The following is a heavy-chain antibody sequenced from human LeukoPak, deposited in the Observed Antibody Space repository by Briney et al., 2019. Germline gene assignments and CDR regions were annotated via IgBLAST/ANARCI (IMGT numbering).Heavy chain of an antibody. CDR1: GGSISSSSYY. D-gene: IGHD5-24*01. Sequence: SETLSLTCTVSGGSISSSSYYWGWIRQPPGKGLEWIGSIYYSGSTYYNPSLKSRVTISVDTSKNQFSLKLSSVTAADTAVYYCARDGRDGYNWDWGQGTLVTVSS. CDR3: ARDGRDGYNWD. J-gene: IGHJ4*02. CDR2: IYYSGST. V-gene: IGHV4-39*07.